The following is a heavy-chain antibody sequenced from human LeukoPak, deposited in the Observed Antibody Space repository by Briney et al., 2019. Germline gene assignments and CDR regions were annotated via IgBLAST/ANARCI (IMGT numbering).Heavy chain of an antibody. CDR1: GGSISSGGYY. Sequence: PSETLSLTCTVSGGSISSGGYYWSWIRQHPGKGLEWIGYIYYSGSTYYNPSLKSRVTISPDTSKNQFSLNLSSGTAADTAVYYCARGTPSQLDFDYWGQGTLVTVSS. CDR2: IYYSGST. D-gene: IGHD6-6*01. V-gene: IGHV4-31*03. CDR3: ARGTPSQLDFDY. J-gene: IGHJ4*02.